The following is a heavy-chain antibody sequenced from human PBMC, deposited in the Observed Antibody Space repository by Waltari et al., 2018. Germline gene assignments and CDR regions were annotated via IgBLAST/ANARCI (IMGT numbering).Heavy chain of an antibody. D-gene: IGHD4-4*01. CDR3: AREFGDSNYPVHYYYMDV. J-gene: IGHJ6*03. CDR2: IAYDGSSK. V-gene: IGHV3-30*03. CDR1: GFIFSSHG. Sequence: QVQRVESGGGVVQPGGSLRLSCGASGFIFSSHGIPWVRQAPGKGLGWLAAIAYDGSSKSYADSVKGRFTISRDNSLYLQMNSLRAEDTAVYYCAREFGDSNYPVHYYYMDVWGKGTTVTVSS.